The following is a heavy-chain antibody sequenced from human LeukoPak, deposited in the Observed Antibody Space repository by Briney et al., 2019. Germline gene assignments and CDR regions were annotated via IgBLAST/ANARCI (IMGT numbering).Heavy chain of an antibody. CDR2: IYPGDSDT. J-gene: IGHJ3*02. CDR1: GYSSTSYW. CDR3: ARRATSKYSSSWSDAFDI. D-gene: IGHD6-13*01. V-gene: IGHV5-51*01. Sequence: GESLKISCKGSGYSSTSYWIGWVRQMPGKGLEWMGIIYPGDSDTRYSPSFQGQVTISADKSISTAYLQWSSLKASDTAMYYCARRATSKYSSSWSDAFDIWGQGTMVTVSS.